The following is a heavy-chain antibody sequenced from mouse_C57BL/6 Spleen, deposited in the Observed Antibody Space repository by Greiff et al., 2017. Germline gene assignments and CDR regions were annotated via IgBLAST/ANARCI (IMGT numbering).Heavy chain of an antibody. CDR1: GYTFTDYE. J-gene: IGHJ1*03. D-gene: IGHD1-1*01. CDR2: IDPETGGT. CDR3: TRSYCSSHWYFDV. Sequence: VQLQQSGAELVRPGASVTLSCKASGYTFTDYEMHWVKQTPVHGLEWIGAIDPETGGTAYNQKFKGKAILTADKSSSTAYMELRSLTSEDSAVYYCTRSYCSSHWYFDVWGTGTTVTVSS. V-gene: IGHV1-15*01.